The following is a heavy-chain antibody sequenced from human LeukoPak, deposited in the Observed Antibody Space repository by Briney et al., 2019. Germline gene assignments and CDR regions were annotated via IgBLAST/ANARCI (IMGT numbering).Heavy chain of an antibody. J-gene: IGHJ4*02. D-gene: IGHD2-21*01. Sequence: GGSLRLSCAASGFTVSSNYMSWVRQAPGKGLEWVSVIYSGGSTYYADSVKGRFTISRDNSKNTLYLQMNSLRAGDTAVYYCLRSGDYGNWGYWGQGTLVTVSS. CDR2: IYSGGST. CDR3: LRSGDYGNWGY. V-gene: IGHV3-53*01. CDR1: GFTVSSNY.